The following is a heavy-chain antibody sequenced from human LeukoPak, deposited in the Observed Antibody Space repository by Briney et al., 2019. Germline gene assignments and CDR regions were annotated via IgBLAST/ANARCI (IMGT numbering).Heavy chain of an antibody. J-gene: IGHJ3*02. D-gene: IGHD2-15*01. V-gene: IGHV3-73*01. CDR1: GFTFSGSA. CDR3: TRCSGGSCYNLGGALDI. Sequence: GGSLKLSCAASGFTFSGSAMHWVRQASGKGLEWVGRIRSKANSYATAYAASVKGRFTISRDDSKNTAYLQMNSLKTEDTAVYYCTRCSGGSCYNLGGALDIWGQGTMVTVSS. CDR2: IRSKANSYAT.